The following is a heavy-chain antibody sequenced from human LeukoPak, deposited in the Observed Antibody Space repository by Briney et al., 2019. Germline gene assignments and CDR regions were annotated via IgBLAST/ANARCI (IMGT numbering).Heavy chain of an antibody. D-gene: IGHD1-26*01. Sequence: SVKVSCKASGGTFSSYAISWVRQAPGQGLEWMGGIIPIFGTANYAQKFQGRVTITADKSTSTAYMELSSLRSEDTAVYYCAGSGSYTERYCYYYYMDVWGKGTTVTVSS. V-gene: IGHV1-69*06. CDR3: AGSGSYTERYCYYYYMDV. J-gene: IGHJ6*03. CDR2: IIPIFGTA. CDR1: GGTFSSYA.